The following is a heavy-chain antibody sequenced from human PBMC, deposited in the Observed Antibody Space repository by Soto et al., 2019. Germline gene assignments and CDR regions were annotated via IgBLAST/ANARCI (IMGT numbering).Heavy chain of an antibody. CDR3: ASGLELSLAPWY. V-gene: IGHV3-11*01. Sequence: QVQLVESGGGLVQPGGSLRLSCAASGFTFSDYYMSWIRPAPGKGLEWVSYISSSGSTIYYADSVKGRFTIPRDNAKNSLYLQMNSLRAEDTAVYYCASGLELSLAPWYWGQGTLVTVSS. J-gene: IGHJ4*02. CDR1: GFTFSDYY. CDR2: ISSSGSTI. D-gene: IGHD1-7*01.